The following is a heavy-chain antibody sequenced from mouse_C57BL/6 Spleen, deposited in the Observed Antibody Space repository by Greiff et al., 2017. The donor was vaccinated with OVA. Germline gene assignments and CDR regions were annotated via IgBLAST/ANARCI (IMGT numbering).Heavy chain of an antibody. D-gene: IGHD2-3*01. CDR3: ARYDGYIFDY. V-gene: IGHV1-64*01. CDR1: GYTFTSYW. CDR2: IHPNSGST. J-gene: IGHJ2*01. Sequence: VQLQQSGAELVKPGASVKLSCKASGYTFTSYWMHWVKQRPGQGLEWIGMIHPNSGSTNYNEKFKSKATLTVDKSSSTAYMQLSSLTSEDSAVYYCARYDGYIFDYWGQGTTLTVSS.